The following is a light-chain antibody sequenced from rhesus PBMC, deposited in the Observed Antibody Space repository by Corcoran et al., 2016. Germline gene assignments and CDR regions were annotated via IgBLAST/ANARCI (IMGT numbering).Light chain of an antibody. CDR1: QSISSR. V-gene: IGKV1-22*01. J-gene: IGKJ2*01. CDR2: KAS. Sequence: DIQMTQSPSSLSASVGDTVTITCRASQSISSRLDWYQQRAGKAPNLLIYKASIWQSGVPSRFSGSGSGTDFTLTISSLQPEDFATYYCLQYSSSPYSFGQGTKVEIK. CDR3: LQYSSSPYS.